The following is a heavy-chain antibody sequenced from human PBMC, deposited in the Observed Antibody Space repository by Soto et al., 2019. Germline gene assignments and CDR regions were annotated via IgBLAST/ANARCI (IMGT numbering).Heavy chain of an antibody. CDR1: GFTVSGHY. D-gene: IGHD6-6*01. Sequence: EVQLVESGGGLVQPGGSLRLSCAASGFTVSGHYMSWLRQAPGKGLEWVSVIYSGGSTYYANSVTGRFTISRDISKSTVYLQMNSLRAEDTAVYFCARDRTISDFRSSGALGLWGQGTLVSVSS. J-gene: IGHJ4*02. CDR2: IYSGGST. V-gene: IGHV3-66*01. CDR3: ARDRTISDFRSSGALGL.